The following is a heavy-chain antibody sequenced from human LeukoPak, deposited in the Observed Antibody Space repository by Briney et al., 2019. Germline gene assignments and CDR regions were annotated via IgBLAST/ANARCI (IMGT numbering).Heavy chain of an antibody. CDR2: IRNDGSGQ. Sequence: GGSLRLSCAASGFIFRSYGMHWVRQAPGKGLEWVAFIRNDGSGQYYADSVTGRFTIPRDNSKNTLYLQMNSLGAEDTAVYYCAKEVAVPVAVDAFERWGQGTLVTVSS. J-gene: IGHJ3*02. D-gene: IGHD6-19*01. CDR3: AKEVAVPVAVDAFER. CDR1: GFIFRSYG. V-gene: IGHV3-30*02.